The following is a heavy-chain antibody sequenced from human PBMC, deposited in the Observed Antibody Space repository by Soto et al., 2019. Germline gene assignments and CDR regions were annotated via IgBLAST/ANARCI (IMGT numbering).Heavy chain of an antibody. CDR2: INAGNGNT. J-gene: IGHJ3*02. CDR1: GYTFTSYA. CDR3: ARARDIVVVPAAARTVYSGYDWPAFDI. V-gene: IGHV1-3*01. D-gene: IGHD2-2*01. Sequence: ASVKVSCKASGYTFTSYAMHWVRQAPGQRLEWMGWINAGNGNTKYSQKFQGRVTITRDASASTAYMELSSLRSEDTAVYYCARARDIVVVPAAARTVYSGYDWPAFDIWGQGTMVTLSS.